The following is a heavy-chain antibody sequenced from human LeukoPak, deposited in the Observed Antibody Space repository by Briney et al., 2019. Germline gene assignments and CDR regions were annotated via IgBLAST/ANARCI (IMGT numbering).Heavy chain of an antibody. V-gene: IGHV1-2*04. CDR2: INPNSGGT. D-gene: IGHD5-12*01. CDR1: GYTFTGYY. CDR3: ARAPSGYDCSDY. Sequence: ASAKVSCKASGYTFTGYYMHWVRQAPGQGLEWMGWINPNSGGTNYAQKFQGWVTMTRDTSISTAYMELSRLRSDDTAVYYCARAPSGYDCSDYWGQGTLVTVSS. J-gene: IGHJ4*02.